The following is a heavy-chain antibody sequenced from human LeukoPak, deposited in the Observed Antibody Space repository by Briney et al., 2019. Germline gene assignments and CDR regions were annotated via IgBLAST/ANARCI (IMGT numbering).Heavy chain of an antibody. CDR1: GFTFSSYS. J-gene: IGHJ3*02. D-gene: IGHD1-26*01. CDR2: ISSSSNYI. CDR3: ARETNLLLRGSAFDI. Sequence: GGSLRLSCAASGFTFSSYSMNWVRQAPGKGLEWVSSISSSSNYIYYADSVKGRFTISRDNAKNSLYLQINSLRAEDTAVYYCARETNLLLRGSAFDIWGQGTMVTVSS. V-gene: IGHV3-21*01.